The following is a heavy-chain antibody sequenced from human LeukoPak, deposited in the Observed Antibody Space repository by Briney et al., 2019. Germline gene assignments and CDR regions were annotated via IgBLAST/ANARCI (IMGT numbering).Heavy chain of an antibody. V-gene: IGHV1-58*02. Sequence: VASVKVSCKASGFTFTSSAMQWVRQARGQGLEWIGWIVVGSGNTNYAQKFQERVTITRDMSTSTAYMELSSLRSEDTAVYYCAATRRDGYNFFDYWGQGTLVTVSS. CDR3: AATRRDGYNFFDY. CDR2: IVVGSGNT. D-gene: IGHD5-24*01. J-gene: IGHJ4*02. CDR1: GFTFTSSA.